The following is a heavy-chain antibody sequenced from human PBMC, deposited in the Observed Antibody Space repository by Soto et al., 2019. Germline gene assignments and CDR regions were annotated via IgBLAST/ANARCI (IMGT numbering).Heavy chain of an antibody. Sequence: GASVKVSCKASGGTFSSYAISWVRQAPGQGLEWVGGIIPIFGPANYAQKFQGRVTITADEATSTAYMDLSSLKSDDTAVYYCARLTPGIVGTTGAFDIWGQGTMVTVSS. CDR2: IIPIFGPA. V-gene: IGHV1-69*13. J-gene: IGHJ3*02. CDR3: ARLTPGIVGTTGAFDI. CDR1: GGTFSSYA. D-gene: IGHD1-20*01.